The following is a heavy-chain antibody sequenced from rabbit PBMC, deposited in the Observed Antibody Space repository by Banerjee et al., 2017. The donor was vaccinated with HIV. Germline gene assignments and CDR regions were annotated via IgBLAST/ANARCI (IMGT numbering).Heavy chain of an antibody. Sequence: QEQLEESGGDLVKPEGSLTLTCTASGFDFSSYAMSWVRQAPGKGLEWIACTYAGSIDITYYASWAKGRFTISKTSSTTVTLQMTSLTAADTATYFCARYSGSTYPVWGQGTLVTVS. CDR1: GFDFSSYA. D-gene: IGHD8-1*01. CDR2: TYAGSIDIT. V-gene: IGHV1S45*01. J-gene: IGHJ3*01. CDR3: ARYSGSTYPV.